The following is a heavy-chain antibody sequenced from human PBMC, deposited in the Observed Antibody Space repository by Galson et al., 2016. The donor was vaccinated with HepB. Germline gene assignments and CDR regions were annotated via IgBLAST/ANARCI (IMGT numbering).Heavy chain of an antibody. J-gene: IGHJ4*02. CDR3: AKEYCRGGSFHVDS. Sequence: SLRLSCAASGFAFFDYAMTWVRQAPGKGLEWVSGISGSSGTTDYVDSVKGRFTISRDNSKNTVYLQMNSLRAEDTAVYYCAKEYCRGGSFHVDSWGQGTLVTVSS. D-gene: IGHD2-15*01. V-gene: IGHV3-23*01. CDR1: GFAFFDYA. CDR2: ISGSSGTT.